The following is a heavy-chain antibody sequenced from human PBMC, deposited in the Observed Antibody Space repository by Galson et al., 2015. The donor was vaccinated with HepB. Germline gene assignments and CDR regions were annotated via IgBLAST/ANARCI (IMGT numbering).Heavy chain of an antibody. CDR1: GFTFSSYA. D-gene: IGHD6-13*01. CDR2: ISGSGGST. CDR3: AKGEGYRYYYYYYMDV. Sequence: SLRLSCAASGFTFSSYAMSWVRQAPGKGLEWVSAISGSGGSTYYADSVKGRFTISRDNSKNTLYLQMNSLRAENTAVYYCAKGEGYRYYYYYYMDVWGKGTTVTVSS. J-gene: IGHJ6*03. V-gene: IGHV3-23*01.